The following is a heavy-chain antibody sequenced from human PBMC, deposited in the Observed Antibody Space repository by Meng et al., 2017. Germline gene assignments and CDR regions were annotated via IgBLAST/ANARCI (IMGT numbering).Heavy chain of an antibody. CDR1: GGSISSGSYY. D-gene: IGHD3-10*01. V-gene: IGHV4-61*02. J-gene: IGHJ5*02. CDR2: IYTSGST. Sequence: SETLSLTCTVSGGSISSGSYYWSWIRQPAGKGLEWIGRIYTSGSTNYNPSLKSRVTISVDTSKNQFSLKLSSVTAADTAVYYCARGITMVRGVISLWFDPWGHGTQVTVSS. CDR3: ARGITMVRGVISLWFDP.